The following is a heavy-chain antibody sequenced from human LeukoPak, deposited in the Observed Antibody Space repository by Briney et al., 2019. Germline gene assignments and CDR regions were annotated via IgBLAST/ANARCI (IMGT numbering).Heavy chain of an antibody. V-gene: IGHV3-23*01. D-gene: IGHD2-2*01. J-gene: IGHJ4*02. Sequence: GGSLRLSCAASGFTFSSYAMTWVRQTPDKGLEQVSAISGSDGSTYYADSVKGRFTISRDDSQNTLYLQMNSLSAEDTAVYYCAKVETSGGANCYALDYWGQGTLVTVSS. CDR2: ISGSDGST. CDR1: GFTFSSYA. CDR3: AKVETSGGANCYALDY.